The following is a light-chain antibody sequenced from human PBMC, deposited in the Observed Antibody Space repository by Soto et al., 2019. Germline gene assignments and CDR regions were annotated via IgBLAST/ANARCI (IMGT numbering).Light chain of an antibody. V-gene: IGLV2-14*01. CDR1: SSDVGGYNY. CDR3: SSYTSSRYV. J-gene: IGLJ1*01. CDR2: EVS. Sequence: QSALTQPASVSGSPGQSITISCTETSSDVGGYNYVSWYQQHPGKAPKLMIYEVSNRPSGVSNRFSGSKSGNTASLTISGLQAEDEADYYCSSYTSSRYVFGTGTKVTVL.